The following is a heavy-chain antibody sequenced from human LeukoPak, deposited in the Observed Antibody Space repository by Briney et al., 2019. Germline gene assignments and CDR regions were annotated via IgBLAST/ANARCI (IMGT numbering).Heavy chain of an antibody. V-gene: IGHV1-8*02. J-gene: IGHJ4*02. CDR3: ATPMYSGSYPYDY. CDR2: MNPNSGNT. D-gene: IGHD1-26*01. Sequence: ASVKVSCKASGYTFISYDINWVRQVTGQGLEWMGWMNPNSGNTGYAQKFQGRVTMTEDTSTDTAYMELSSLRSEDTAVYYCATPMYSGSYPYDYWGQGTLVTVSS. CDR1: GYTFISYD.